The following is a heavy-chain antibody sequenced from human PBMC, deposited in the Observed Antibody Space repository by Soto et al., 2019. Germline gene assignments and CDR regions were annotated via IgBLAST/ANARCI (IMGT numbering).Heavy chain of an antibody. CDR3: AGGDIVVVPAAPAPFDY. J-gene: IGHJ4*02. CDR1: GDSVSSNSAA. D-gene: IGHD2-2*01. Sequence: PSQTLSLTCAISGDSVSSNSAAWNWIRQSPSRGLEWLGRTYYRSKWYNDYAVSVKSRITINPDTSKNQFSLQLNSVTPADTAVYYCAGGDIVVVPAAPAPFDYWGQGTLVTVSS. V-gene: IGHV6-1*01. CDR2: TYYRSKWYN.